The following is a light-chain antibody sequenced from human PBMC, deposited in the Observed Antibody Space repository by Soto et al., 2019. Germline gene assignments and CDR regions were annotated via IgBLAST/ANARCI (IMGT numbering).Light chain of an antibody. CDR1: QSISSW. V-gene: IGKV1-5*03. Sequence: DIQMTQSPSTLSASVGDRVTITCRASQSISSWLAWYQQKPGKAPKLLIYKASSLESGVPSRFSGSGSGTEFTLTISSPQPDDFATYHCQHHGAFGQGTKLEIK. CDR2: KAS. CDR3: QHHGA. J-gene: IGKJ2*01.